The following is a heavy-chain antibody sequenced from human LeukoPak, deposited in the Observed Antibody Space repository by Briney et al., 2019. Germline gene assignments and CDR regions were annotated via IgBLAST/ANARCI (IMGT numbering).Heavy chain of an antibody. V-gene: IGHV3-23*01. D-gene: IGHD2-21*01. CDR2: ISGNGVGT. CDR3: AKDQVISGSEASDI. Sequence: GGSLRLSRAASGFTFSSYTMNWVRQAPGKGLEWVSAISGNGVGTYYADSVKGRFTISRDNSWNTLYLQMNSLRAEDTAVYYCAKDQVISGSEASDIWGQGTMVTVSS. J-gene: IGHJ3*02. CDR1: GFTFSSYT.